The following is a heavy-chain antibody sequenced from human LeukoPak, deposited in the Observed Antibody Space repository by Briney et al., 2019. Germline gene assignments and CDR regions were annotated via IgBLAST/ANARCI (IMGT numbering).Heavy chain of an antibody. J-gene: IGHJ4*02. Sequence: SETLSLTCAVYGGSCYDYYCIWIRQPPGKGLEWIGEIHPHGIFYYNSSLTSRVTISIDTSKSQFSLRLTSVTAADTAFYYCARGRDRSKAGDHWGQGSLVTVSS. CDR2: IHPHGIF. CDR3: ARGRDRSKAGDH. CDR1: GGSCYDYY. D-gene: IGHD5-24*01. V-gene: IGHV4-34*01.